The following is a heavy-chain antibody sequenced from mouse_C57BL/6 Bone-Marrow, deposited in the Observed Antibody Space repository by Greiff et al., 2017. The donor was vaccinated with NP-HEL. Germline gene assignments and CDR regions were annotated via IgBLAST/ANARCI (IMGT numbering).Heavy chain of an antibody. J-gene: IGHJ3*01. CDR2: ISDGGSYT. CDR3: ARDLYYYGSSTWFAY. Sequence: EVMLVESGGGLVKPGGSLKLSCAASGFTFSSYAMSWVRQTPEQRLEWVATISDGGSYTYYPDNVKGRFTLSRDNAKNNLYLQMSHLKSEDTAMYYCARDLYYYGSSTWFAYGGEGTLVTVSA. CDR1: GFTFSSYA. V-gene: IGHV5-4*01. D-gene: IGHD1-1*01.